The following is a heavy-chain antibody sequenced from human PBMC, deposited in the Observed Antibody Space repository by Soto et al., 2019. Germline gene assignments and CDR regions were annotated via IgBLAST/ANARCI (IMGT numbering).Heavy chain of an antibody. J-gene: IGHJ4*02. Sequence: GGPLRLSCAASVFTLGNYWMHWVRQAPGKGLVWVSRINDYGTTINYAESVEGRFIISRDDAKSEVYLQMNNLRAEDSAVYYCARGGLEPFDYWGQGALVTVSS. CDR3: ARGGLEPFDY. CDR1: VFTLGNYW. D-gene: IGHD1-1*01. CDR2: INDYGTTI. V-gene: IGHV3-74*01.